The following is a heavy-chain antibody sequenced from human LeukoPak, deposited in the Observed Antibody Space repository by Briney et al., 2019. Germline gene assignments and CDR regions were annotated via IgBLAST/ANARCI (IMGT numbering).Heavy chain of an antibody. CDR1: GYSFTSYW. D-gene: IGHD5-24*01. CDR3: ARPQGRWLQLPFDY. J-gene: IGHJ4*02. Sequence: GESLKISCKASGYSFTSYWIGWVRQMPGKVLEWMGIIYPDDSDTIYSPSFQGQVTISADKSISTAYLQWSSLKASDTAMYYCARPQGRWLQLPFDYWGQGTLVTVSS. CDR2: IYPDDSDT. V-gene: IGHV5-51*01.